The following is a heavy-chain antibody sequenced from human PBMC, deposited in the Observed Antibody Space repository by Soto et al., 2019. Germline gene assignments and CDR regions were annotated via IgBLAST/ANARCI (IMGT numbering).Heavy chain of an antibody. CDR3: ARTPLPNCGGDCYSGSTFDY. D-gene: IGHD2-21*02. Sequence: SETLSLTCTVSGGSISSGGYYWSWIRQHPGKGLEWIGYIYYSGSTYYNPSLKSRVTISVDTSKNQFSLKLSSVTAADTAVYYCARTPLPNCGGDCYSGSTFDYWGQGTLVTVSS. CDR2: IYYSGST. J-gene: IGHJ4*02. CDR1: GGSISSGGYY. V-gene: IGHV4-31*03.